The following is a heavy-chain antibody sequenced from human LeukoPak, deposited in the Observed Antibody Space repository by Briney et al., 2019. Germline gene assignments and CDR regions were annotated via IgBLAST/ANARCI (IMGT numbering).Heavy chain of an antibody. Sequence: GGSLRLSCAASGFTFSSYSMNWVRQAPGKGLEWVSSISSSSSYMYYADSVKGRFTISRDNAKNSLYLQMNSLRAEDTAVYYCARKPARWNFDYWGQGTLVTVSS. J-gene: IGHJ4*02. CDR1: GFTFSSYS. D-gene: IGHD5-24*01. CDR2: ISSSSSYM. CDR3: ARKPARWNFDY. V-gene: IGHV3-21*01.